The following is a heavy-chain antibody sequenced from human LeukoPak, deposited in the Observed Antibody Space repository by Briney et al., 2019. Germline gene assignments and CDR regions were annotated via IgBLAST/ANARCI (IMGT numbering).Heavy chain of an antibody. J-gene: IGHJ4*02. CDR1: GYTFTDYY. CDR2: INPNSGGA. Sequence: ASVKVSCKASGYTFTDYYMHWVRQAPGQGLEWMGWINPNSGGANYAQNSQGRVTMTRDTSISTAYMELSRLTSDDTAVYYCARPRVGPTTPDDWGQGTLVTVSS. CDR3: ARPRVGPTTPDD. D-gene: IGHD1-26*01. V-gene: IGHV1-2*02.